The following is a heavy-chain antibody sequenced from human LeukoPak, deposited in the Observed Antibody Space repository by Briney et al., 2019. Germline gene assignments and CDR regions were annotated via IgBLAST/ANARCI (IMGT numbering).Heavy chain of an antibody. D-gene: IGHD1-26*01. CDR2: ITTSGTYI. CDR3: ARDGPEGSGSYLNY. J-gene: IGHJ4*02. V-gene: IGHV3-21*01. CDR1: GFTFSSYN. Sequence: SLRLPCAASGFTFSSYNMNWVRQAPGKGLEWVSCITTSGTYIYYADSVKGRFTISRDNAKNSLYLQMNSLRAEDTAVYYCARDGPEGSGSYLNYWGQGTLVTVSS.